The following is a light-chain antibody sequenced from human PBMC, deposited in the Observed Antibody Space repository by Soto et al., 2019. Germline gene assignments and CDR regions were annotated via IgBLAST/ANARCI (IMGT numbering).Light chain of an antibody. CDR1: QSISSS. CDR2: DAS. Sequence: EIVLTQSPATLSLSPGERATLSCRASQSISSSLAWYQQKPGQAPRLLIYDASSRATDFPDRFSGSGSGTDFTLTIGILEPADFAVYYCQQLSECPRTFGQGPKVDIK. J-gene: IGKJ1*01. V-gene: IGKV3-11*01. CDR3: QQLSECPRT.